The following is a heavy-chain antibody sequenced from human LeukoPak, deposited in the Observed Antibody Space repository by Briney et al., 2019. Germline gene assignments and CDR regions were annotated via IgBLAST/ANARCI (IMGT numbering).Heavy chain of an antibody. J-gene: IGHJ6*03. CDR2: ITLSGGST. Sequence: GGSLRLSCAACGFTFSSYDMSWVRQAPGKGLEWVSSITLSGGSTFYADSVKGRFTISRDNSKNTLYLQMNSLGAEDTAVYYCAKRGNPAVGHHYLDVWGEGTTVSVSS. V-gene: IGHV3-23*01. D-gene: IGHD2-2*01. CDR3: AKRGNPAVGHHYLDV. CDR1: GFTFSSYD.